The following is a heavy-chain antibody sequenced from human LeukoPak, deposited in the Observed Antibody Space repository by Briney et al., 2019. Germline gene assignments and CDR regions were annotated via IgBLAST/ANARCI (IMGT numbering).Heavy chain of an antibody. CDR3: LSSWAS. V-gene: IGHV3-15*01. Sequence: PGGSLRLSCAGSGFSFSNAWMSWVRQAVGKGLEWVGRIKSKTDGGTIDYAAPVKGRFTISRDDSKNTLYVQMHSLKTEDTAVYYCLSSWASWGQGTTVTVSS. J-gene: IGHJ6*02. CDR2: IKSKTDGGTI. D-gene: IGHD2/OR15-2a*01. CDR1: GFSFSNAW.